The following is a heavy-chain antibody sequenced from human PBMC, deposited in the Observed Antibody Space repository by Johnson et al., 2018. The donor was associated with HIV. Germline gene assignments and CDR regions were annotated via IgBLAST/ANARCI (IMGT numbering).Heavy chain of an antibody. V-gene: IGHV3-7*01. CDR3: ARDWGGYCSGGSCYGDAFDI. J-gene: IGHJ3*02. Sequence: VQLVESGGGVVQPGGSLRLSCAASGFTFSSYGMHWVRQAPGKGLEWVANIKEDGSEKFYVDSVKGRFTISRDNAKNSLYLQMNSLRAEDTAVYYCARDWGGYCSGGSCYGDAFDIWGQGTRVTVSS. CDR1: GFTFSSYG. D-gene: IGHD2-15*01. CDR2: IKEDGSEK.